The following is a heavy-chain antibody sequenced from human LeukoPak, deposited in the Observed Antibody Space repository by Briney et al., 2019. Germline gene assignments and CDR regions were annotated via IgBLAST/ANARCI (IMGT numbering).Heavy chain of an antibody. CDR1: GFTVSNNY. J-gene: IGHJ6*02. Sequence: GSLRLSCVVSGFTVSNNYMSWVRQAPRKGLEWVSLIYSGGSTYYADSVKGRFTISRDNSKNTVYLQMNSLRAEDTAVYYCAKEAYDNGMDVWGQGTTVTVSS. CDR3: AKEAYDNGMDV. V-gene: IGHV3-53*01. D-gene: IGHD3-22*01. CDR2: IYSGGST.